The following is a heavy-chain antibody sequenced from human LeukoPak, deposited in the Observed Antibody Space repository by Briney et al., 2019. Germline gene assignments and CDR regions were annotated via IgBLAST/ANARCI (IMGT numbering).Heavy chain of an antibody. CDR2: TIGSGATT. CDR1: GFTFSDFA. D-gene: IGHD2-21*02. CDR3: AKKEGDTDASWYMDA. Sequence: GGSLRLSCAASGFTFSDFAMSWVRQAPGKGLEWVSGTIGSGATTFYADSVKGRFTISRDNSKNTMFLQKNSLRAEDTATYYCAKKEGDTDASWYMDAWGKGTTVTVSS. J-gene: IGHJ6*03. V-gene: IGHV3-23*01.